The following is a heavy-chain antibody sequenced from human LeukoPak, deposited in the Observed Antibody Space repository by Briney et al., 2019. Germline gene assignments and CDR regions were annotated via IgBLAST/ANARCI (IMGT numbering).Heavy chain of an antibody. D-gene: IGHD6-19*01. Sequence: GGSLRLSCAASAFSFSDHNIHWVRHAPGKGLEWVAFIRFDGSDKCYADSVKGRFTISRDNSKNTLFLQMTSLRAEDTALYYCAKDHLYVSGWSGDSWGQGNLVTVSS. CDR3: AKDHLYVSGWSGDS. CDR1: AFSFSDHN. CDR2: IRFDGSDK. V-gene: IGHV3-30*02. J-gene: IGHJ4*02.